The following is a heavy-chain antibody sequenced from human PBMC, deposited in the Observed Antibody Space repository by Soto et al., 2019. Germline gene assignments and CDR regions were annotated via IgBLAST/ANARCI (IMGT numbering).Heavy chain of an antibody. D-gene: IGHD3-10*01. Sequence: GESLKISCKASGYSFTSYWIAWVRQMSGKGLEWMGIIYPGDSDARYSPSFQGQVTMSADKSVSTAYLQWSSLKASDTAMYYCARPRSGSYRLDYYGMDVWGQGTTVTVSS. CDR2: IYPGDSDA. CDR1: GYSFTSYW. V-gene: IGHV5-51*01. CDR3: ARPRSGSYRLDYYGMDV. J-gene: IGHJ6*02.